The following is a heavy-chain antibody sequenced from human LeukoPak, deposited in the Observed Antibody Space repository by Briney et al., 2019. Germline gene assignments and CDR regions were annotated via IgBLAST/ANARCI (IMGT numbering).Heavy chain of an antibody. D-gene: IGHD3-22*01. CDR2: IYYSGST. Sequence: PSETLSLTCTVSGGSISSYYWSWIRQPPGEGLEWIGYIYYSGSTNYNPSLKSRVTISVDTSKNQFSLKLSSVTAADTAVYYCARASYSYDINGWVPFDYWGQGTLVTVSS. V-gene: IGHV4-59*01. CDR1: GGSISSYY. CDR3: ARASYSYDINGWVPFDY. J-gene: IGHJ4*02.